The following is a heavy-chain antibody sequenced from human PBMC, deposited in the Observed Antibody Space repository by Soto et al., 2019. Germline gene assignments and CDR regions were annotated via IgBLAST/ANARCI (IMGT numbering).Heavy chain of an antibody. CDR3: GTSSRKDYHFAMDV. Sequence: TGGSLRLSCAASGFSVSSSDMSWVRQFPGEGLEWVSVIYSGGSTHDADYVKGRFSVSRDTSKNTVDLQMNSLRVDDTAVYYCGTSSRKDYHFAMDVWGQGTAVTVSS. CDR1: GFSVSSSD. V-gene: IGHV3-53*01. CDR2: IYSGGST. D-gene: IGHD6-6*01. J-gene: IGHJ6*02.